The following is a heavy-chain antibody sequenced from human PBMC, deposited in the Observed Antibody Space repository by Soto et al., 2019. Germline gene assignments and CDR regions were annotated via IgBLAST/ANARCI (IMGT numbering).Heavy chain of an antibody. J-gene: IGHJ6*02. D-gene: IGHD4-4*01. CDR2: ISGTGGIT. CDR3: AKEETVISHYYYYYGMDV. Sequence: EVQLLESGGGLVQPGGSLRLSCAASGFTFSSYAMNWVRQAPGKGLEWVSGISGTGGITYHADSVQGRFTISRDNSKNTIDLQMDSLRAEDTAVYFCAKEETVISHYYYYYGMDVWGQGTTVTVSS. V-gene: IGHV3-23*01. CDR1: GFTFSSYA.